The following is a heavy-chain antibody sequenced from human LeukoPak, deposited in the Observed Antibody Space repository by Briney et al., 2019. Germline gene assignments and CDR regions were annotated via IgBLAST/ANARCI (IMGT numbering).Heavy chain of an antibody. CDR3: ARRWAMVRGVIGNWFDP. V-gene: IGHV1-18*01. D-gene: IGHD3-10*01. CDR2: ISAYNGNT. J-gene: IGHJ5*02. CDR1: GDCFTSYG. Sequence: ASVKVSCKASGDCFTSYGISWVRQAPGQGLEWMGWISAYNGNTNYAQKIQSRVTMTADASRSTAYMKLRSLISDDTAVYYCARRWAMVRGVIGNWFDPWGQGTLVTVSS.